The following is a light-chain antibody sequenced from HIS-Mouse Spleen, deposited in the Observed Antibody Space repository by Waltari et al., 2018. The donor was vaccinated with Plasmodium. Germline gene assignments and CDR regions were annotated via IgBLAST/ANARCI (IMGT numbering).Light chain of an antibody. CDR1: SSAVGGSNY. J-gene: IGLJ2*01. Sequence: QSALTQPPSASGSPGQSVTISCTGTSSAVGGSNYFSWYQQHPGKAPKLMIYEVSKRPSGVPDRFSGSKSGNTASLTVSGLQAEDEADYYCSSYAGSNNLVFGGGTKLTVL. V-gene: IGLV2-8*01. CDR2: EVS. CDR3: SSYAGSNNLV.